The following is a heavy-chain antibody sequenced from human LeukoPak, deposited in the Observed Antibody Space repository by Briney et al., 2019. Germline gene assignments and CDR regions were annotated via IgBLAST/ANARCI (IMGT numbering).Heavy chain of an antibody. J-gene: IGHJ6*02. CDR2: INHGGST. D-gene: IGHD2-2*02. CDR1: GGSFSGYY. Sequence: SETLSLTCAVYGGSFSGYYWSWIRQPPGKGLEWIGEINHGGSTNYNPSLKSRVTISVDTSKNQFSLKLSSVTAADTAVYYCARGPIGYCSSTSCYRPRSHYYYYGMDVWGQGTTVTVSS. V-gene: IGHV4-34*01. CDR3: ARGPIGYCSSTSCYRPRSHYYYYGMDV.